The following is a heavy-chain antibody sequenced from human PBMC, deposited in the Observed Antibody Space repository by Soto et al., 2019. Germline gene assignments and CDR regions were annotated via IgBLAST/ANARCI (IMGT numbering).Heavy chain of an antibody. J-gene: IGHJ4*02. D-gene: IGHD1-26*01. V-gene: IGHV3-30*04. CDR1: RFTLSNYA. CDR3: ARSVGDAPFHY. Sequence: QVQLLESGGGMVQPGRSLRLSCAASRFTLSNYAMAWVRQAPGKGLEWLALISYGGNNKDYADSVKGRFTISRDNSKNTLYLQMNGLRREDTAVYYCARSVGDAPFHYWGQGTLVTVSS. CDR2: ISYGGNNK.